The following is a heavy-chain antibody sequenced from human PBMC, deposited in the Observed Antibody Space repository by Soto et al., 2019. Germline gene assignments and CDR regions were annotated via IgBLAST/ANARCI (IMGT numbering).Heavy chain of an antibody. CDR1: GFTFSHYA. J-gene: IGHJ4*02. CDR3: AKDGSHNFDY. D-gene: IGHD1-26*01. V-gene: IGHV3-30*18. CDR2: MSYDGSNE. Sequence: PGGSLRLSCAASGFTFSHYAMHWVRQAPGKGLEWVALMSYDGSNEYYADSVKGRFTISRDNSKNTLYLQMNSLRAKDAAVYYCAKDGSHNFDYWGQGTLVTVSS.